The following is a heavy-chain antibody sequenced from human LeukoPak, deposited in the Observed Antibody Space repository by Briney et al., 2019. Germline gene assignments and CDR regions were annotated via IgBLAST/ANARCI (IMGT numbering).Heavy chain of an antibody. CDR1: GFTFSNAW. J-gene: IGHJ4*02. D-gene: IGHD3-22*01. CDR3: AKHTSHHYYESSGYRIPFDY. V-gene: IGHV4-38-2*01. CDR2: IYHTGAT. Sequence: GSLRLSCAVSGFTFSNAWMSWVRQAPGKGLEWVGSIYHTGATYYNPSLKSRVTISVDTSKNQFSLRLSSVTAADTAVYYCAKHTSHHYYESSGYRIPFDYWRQGTLVTVSS.